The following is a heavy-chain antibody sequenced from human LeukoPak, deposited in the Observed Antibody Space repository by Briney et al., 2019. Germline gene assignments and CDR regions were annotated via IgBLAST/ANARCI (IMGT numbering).Heavy chain of an antibody. V-gene: IGHV4-61*02. CDR1: GGSVSSSTYY. CDR2: MSTSGST. CDR3: AREGGVRGLPDY. D-gene: IGHD3-16*01. J-gene: IGHJ4*02. Sequence: PSETLSLTCTVSGGSVSSSTYYWSWIRQPAGKGLEWIGRMSTSGSTYYNPSVKSRVTLSVDTSKNQFSLKVTSVTAADSAVYYCAREGGVRGLPDYWGQGTLVTVSS.